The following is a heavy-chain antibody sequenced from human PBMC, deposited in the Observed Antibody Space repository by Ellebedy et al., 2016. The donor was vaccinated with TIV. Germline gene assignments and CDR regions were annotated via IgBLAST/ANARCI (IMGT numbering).Heavy chain of an antibody. D-gene: IGHD3-10*01. V-gene: IGHV3-11*01. CDR2: ISSSGNSI. Sequence: GESLKISCAASGFTFSDYYMNWIRQAPGKGLEWVSFISSSGNSIYYAHSVKGRFTISRDNAKNSLYLQMNSLRAEDTAVYYCTRDLMASNWFDPWGQGTLVTVSS. CDR3: TRDLMASNWFDP. J-gene: IGHJ5*02. CDR1: GFTFSDYY.